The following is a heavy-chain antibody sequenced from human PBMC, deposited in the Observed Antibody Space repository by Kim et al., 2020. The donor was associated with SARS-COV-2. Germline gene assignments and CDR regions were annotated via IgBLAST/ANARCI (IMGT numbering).Heavy chain of an antibody. V-gene: IGHV3-33*01. D-gene: IGHD3-22*01. J-gene: IGHJ4*02. CDR3: ARGYYYDSSHFDY. Sequence: YADSGKGRFTISRDNSKNTLYLQMNSLRAEDTAVYYCARGYYYDSSHFDYWGQGTLVTVSS.